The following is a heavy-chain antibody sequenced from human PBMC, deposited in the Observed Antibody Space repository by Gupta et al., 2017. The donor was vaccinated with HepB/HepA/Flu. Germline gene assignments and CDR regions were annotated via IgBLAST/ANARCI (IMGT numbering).Heavy chain of an antibody. CDR3: ARGGVVVAATPGRTTVTIIDY. Sequence: VQPGRSLRLSCAASGFTFSSYAMHWVRQAPGKGLEWVAVISYDGSNKYYADSVKGRFTISRDNSKNTLYLQMNSLRAEDTAVYYCARGGVVVAATPGRTTVTIIDYWGQGTLVTVSS. V-gene: IGHV3-30-3*01. D-gene: IGHD2-15*01. CDR2: ISYDGSNK. J-gene: IGHJ4*02. CDR1: GFTFSSYA.